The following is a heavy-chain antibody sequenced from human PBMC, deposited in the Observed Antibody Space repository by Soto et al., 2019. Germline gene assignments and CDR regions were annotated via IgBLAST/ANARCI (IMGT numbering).Heavy chain of an antibody. V-gene: IGHV1-69*02. CDR1: GGTFSTYT. D-gene: IGHD6-6*01. J-gene: IGHJ4*02. CDR3: ARQANNTGSYVFY. CDR2: IIPILDIT. Sequence: QVQLVQSGAEVKKPGSSVKVSCKASGGTFSTYTITWVRQAPGQGLECMGRIIPILDITNFAQKFQGRVSINPDNSTRKADMELSSLIYENTAGEYCARQANNTGSYVFYWGQGTMVTVT.